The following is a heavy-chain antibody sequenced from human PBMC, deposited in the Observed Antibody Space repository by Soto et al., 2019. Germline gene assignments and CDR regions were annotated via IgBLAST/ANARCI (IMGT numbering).Heavy chain of an antibody. Sequence: GGSLRLSCAASGFTFSDYYMSWIRQAPGKGLEWVSYISSSGSTIYYADSVKGRFTISRDDAKNSLYLQMNSLRAEDTAVYYCARDHCSSTSCYLRGYKYYYYYMDVWGKGTTVTVSS. D-gene: IGHD2-2*01. CDR1: GFTFSDYY. CDR3: ARDHCSSTSCYLRGYKYYYYYMDV. V-gene: IGHV3-11*01. CDR2: ISSSGSTI. J-gene: IGHJ6*03.